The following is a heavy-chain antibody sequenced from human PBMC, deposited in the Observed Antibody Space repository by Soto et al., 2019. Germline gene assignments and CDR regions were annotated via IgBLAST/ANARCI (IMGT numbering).Heavy chain of an antibody. CDR2: IYWDDDK. CDR3: AHRPSYCSGGSCYSGFDY. J-gene: IGHJ4*01. Sequence: QITLKESGPTLVKPTQTLTLTCTFSGFSLSTSGVGVGWIRQPPGKALEWRALIYWDDDKRYSPSLKSRLTITKDTSKNQVVLTMTNMDPVDTATYYCAHRPSYCSGGSCYSGFDYWGHGTLVTVSS. CDR1: GFSLSTSGVG. V-gene: IGHV2-5*02. D-gene: IGHD2-15*01.